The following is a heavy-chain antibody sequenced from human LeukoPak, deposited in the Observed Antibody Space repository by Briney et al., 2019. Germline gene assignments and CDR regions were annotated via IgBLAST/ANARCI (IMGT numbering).Heavy chain of an antibody. CDR1: GFAFREYW. Sequence: GGSLRLSCAASGFAFREYWMHWVRQTPGTGLMWVARINDGGTYTAHADSVKGRFTVSRDNAENTLYLQMNTLRVEDTAIYYCAREIKIQGFRAFDFWGQGTPVTVSS. J-gene: IGHJ4*02. V-gene: IGHV3-74*01. CDR3: AREIKIQGFRAFDF. D-gene: IGHD3-10*01. CDR2: INDGGTYT.